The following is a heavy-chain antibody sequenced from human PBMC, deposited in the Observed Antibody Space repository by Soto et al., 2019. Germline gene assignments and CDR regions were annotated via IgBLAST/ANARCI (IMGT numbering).Heavy chain of an antibody. CDR1: GFTFSSYA. Sequence: PGESLKISCAASGFTFSSYAMSWVRQAPGKGLEWVSVISGSDDSTYYADSVKGRFTISRDNSKNTLYLQMNSLRADDTAVYYCAKRSSSSTFDYWGQGTLVTVSS. V-gene: IGHV3-23*01. J-gene: IGHJ4*02. D-gene: IGHD6-6*01. CDR2: ISGSDDST. CDR3: AKRSSSSTFDY.